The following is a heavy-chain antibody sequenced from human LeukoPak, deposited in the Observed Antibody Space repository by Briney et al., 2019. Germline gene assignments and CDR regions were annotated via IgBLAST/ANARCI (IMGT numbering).Heavy chain of an antibody. D-gene: IGHD2-15*01. CDR2: IYRDGTT. CDR1: GFTVSSNF. V-gene: IGHV3-53*05. CDR3: AKDLYLQYCRGSACYLNYYDMDV. J-gene: IGHJ6*02. Sequence: GGSLRLSCAASGFTVSSNFMTWVRQAPGKGLEWVSVIYRDGTTYYADSVKGRFTISRDNSKNTLYLQMNGLRAEDTAVYYCAKDLYLQYCRGSACYLNYYDMDVWGQGTTVAVSS.